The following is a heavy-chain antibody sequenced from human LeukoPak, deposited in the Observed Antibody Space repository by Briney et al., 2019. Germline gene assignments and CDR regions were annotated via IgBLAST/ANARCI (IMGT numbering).Heavy chain of an antibody. V-gene: IGHV4-34*01. CDR1: GGSFSGYY. CDR2: INHSGST. J-gene: IGHJ4*02. D-gene: IGHD6-25*01. CDR3: ARESSGGAFDY. Sequence: SETLSLTCAVYGGSFSGYYWSWIRQPPGKGLEWIGEINHSGSTNYNPSLKSRVTISVDTSKNQFSLKLSSVTAADTAVYYCARESSGGAFDYWGQGTLVTVSS.